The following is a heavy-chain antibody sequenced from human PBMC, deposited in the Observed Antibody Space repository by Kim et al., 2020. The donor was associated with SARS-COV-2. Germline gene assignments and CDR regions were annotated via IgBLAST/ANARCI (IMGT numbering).Heavy chain of an antibody. V-gene: IGHV3-21*01. J-gene: IGHJ4*02. Sequence: GGSLRLSCAASGFTFSSYSMNWVRQAPGKGLEWVSSISSSSSYIYYADSVKGRFTISRDNAKNSLYLQMNSLRAEDTAVYYCARSMRAAAGSPAGILGYWGQGTLVTVSS. D-gene: IGHD6-13*01. CDR3: ARSMRAAAGSPAGILGY. CDR2: ISSSSSYI. CDR1: GFTFSSYS.